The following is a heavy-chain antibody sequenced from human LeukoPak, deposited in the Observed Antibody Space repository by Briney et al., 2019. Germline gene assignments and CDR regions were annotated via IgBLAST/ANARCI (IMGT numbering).Heavy chain of an antibody. CDR2: TYYRSKWYN. J-gene: IGHJ6*03. D-gene: IGHD6-13*01. CDR1: GDSVSSNSAA. V-gene: IGHV6-1*01. Sequence: SQTLPLTCAISGDSVSSNSAAWNWIRQSPSRGLEWLGRTYYRSKWYNDYAVSVKSRITINPDTSKNQFSLQLNSVTPEDTAVYYCARMYSSSWYFHYYYYMDVWGKGTTVTISS. CDR3: ARMYSSSWYFHYYYYMDV.